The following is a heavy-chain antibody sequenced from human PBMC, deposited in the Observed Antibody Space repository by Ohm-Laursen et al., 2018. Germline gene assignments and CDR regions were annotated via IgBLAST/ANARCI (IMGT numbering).Heavy chain of an antibody. CDR2: INHSGST. Sequence: GTLSLTWAVYGGSFSGYYWSWIRQPPGKGLEWIGEINHSGSTNYNPSLKSRVTISVDTSKNQFSLKLSSVTAADTAVYYCAGRGFWGQGTMVTVSS. CDR3: AGRGF. CDR1: GGSFSGYY. D-gene: IGHD3-10*01. V-gene: IGHV4-34*01. J-gene: IGHJ3*01.